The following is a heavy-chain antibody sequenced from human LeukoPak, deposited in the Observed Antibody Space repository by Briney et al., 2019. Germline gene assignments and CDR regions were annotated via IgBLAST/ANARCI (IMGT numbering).Heavy chain of an antibody. CDR1: GGSISSYY. V-gene: IGHV4-59*01. Sequence: TSETLSLTCTVSGGSISSYYWSWIRQPPGKGLEWIGYIYYSGSTNYNPSLKSRVTISVDTSKNQFSLNLSSVTAADTAVYYCARGRWLQFYDYWGQGTLVTVSS. CDR3: ARGRWLQFYDY. CDR2: IYYSGST. J-gene: IGHJ4*02. D-gene: IGHD5-24*01.